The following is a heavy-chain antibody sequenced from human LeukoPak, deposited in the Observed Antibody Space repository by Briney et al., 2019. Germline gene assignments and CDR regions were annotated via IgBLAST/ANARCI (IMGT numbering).Heavy chain of an antibody. Sequence: GGSLRLSYAASGFTFSSYDVHWVRQAIGRGLEWVSAMGTAGDTYYAGSVKGRFTISREDAKNSFYLQMNSLRAGDTAVYYCAALGGSIYWGQGTVVTVSS. D-gene: IGHD1-26*01. J-gene: IGHJ4*02. CDR2: MGTAGDT. CDR1: GFTFSSYD. V-gene: IGHV3-13*01. CDR3: AALGGSIY.